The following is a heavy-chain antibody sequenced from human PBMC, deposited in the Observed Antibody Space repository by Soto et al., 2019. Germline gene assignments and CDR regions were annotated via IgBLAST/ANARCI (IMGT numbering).Heavy chain of an antibody. CDR3: ARDPPGRDGAFDL. J-gene: IGHJ3*01. CDR1: GGSISSHY. V-gene: IGHV4-59*11. D-gene: IGHD2-15*01. CDR2: VQDSGDS. Sequence: QVQLQESGPGLVKPSETLSLTCTVSGGSISSHYWNWIRQPPGKGLEWIGFVQDSGDSIYSPSLMSRVTISLDTSKNQFSLRLRSVTAADTAVYYCARDPPGRDGAFDLWGQGIVVTVSS.